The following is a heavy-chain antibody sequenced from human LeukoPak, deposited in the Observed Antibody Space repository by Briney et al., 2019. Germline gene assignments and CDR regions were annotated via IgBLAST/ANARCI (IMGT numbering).Heavy chain of an antibody. D-gene: IGHD1-1*01. CDR2: IYSGGST. J-gene: IGHJ6*02. CDR1: GFTVSSNY. Sequence: GGSLRLSCAASGFTVSSNYMSWVRQAPGKVLEWVSVIYSGGSTYYADSVKGRFTISRHNSKNTLYLQMNSLRAEDTAVYYCAREKLERRWIDYYYYYGMDVWGQGTTVTVSS. CDR3: AREKLERRWIDYYYYYGMDV. V-gene: IGHV3-53*04.